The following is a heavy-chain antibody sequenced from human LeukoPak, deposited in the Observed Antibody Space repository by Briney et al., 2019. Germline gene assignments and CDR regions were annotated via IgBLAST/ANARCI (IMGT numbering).Heavy chain of an antibody. V-gene: IGHV3-49*03. CDR1: GFTFGDYA. J-gene: IGHJ4*02. CDR3: TRDVRSTNEYFDY. CDR2: IRSKAYGGTT. Sequence: GGSLRLSCTASGFTFGDYAMSWFRQAPGKGLEWVGFIRSKAYGGTTEYAASVKGRFTISRDDSKSIAYLQMNSLKTEDTAVYYCTRDVRSTNEYFDYWGQGTLVTVSS.